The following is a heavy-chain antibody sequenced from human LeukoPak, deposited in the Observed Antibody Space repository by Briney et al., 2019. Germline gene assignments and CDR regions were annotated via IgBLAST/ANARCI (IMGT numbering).Heavy chain of an antibody. CDR3: ARDGVTMIVVGDFDY. J-gene: IGHJ4*02. CDR2: ISAYNGNT. Sequence: SVKVSCKTSGYTFTSYGISWVRQAPGQGLEWMGWISAYNGNTNYAQKLQGRVTMTTDTSTSTAYMELRSLRSDDTAVYYCARDGVTMIVVGDFDYWGQGTLVTVSS. D-gene: IGHD3-22*01. V-gene: IGHV1-18*04. CDR1: GYTFTSYG.